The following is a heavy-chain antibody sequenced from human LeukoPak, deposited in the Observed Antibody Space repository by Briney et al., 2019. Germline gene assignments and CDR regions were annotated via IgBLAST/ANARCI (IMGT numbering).Heavy chain of an antibody. CDR1: GFTFSSYA. D-gene: IGHD6-19*01. CDR3: ARDAGWVAGIISPYFDL. J-gene: IGHJ4*02. Sequence: GRSLRLSCAASGFTFSSYAMHWVRQAPGKGLEWVAVISYDGSNKYYADSVKGRFTISRDNSKNTLYLQMNSLRAEDTAVYYCARDAGWVAGIISPYFDLWGRGTLVSVSS. V-gene: IGHV3-30-3*01. CDR2: ISYDGSNK.